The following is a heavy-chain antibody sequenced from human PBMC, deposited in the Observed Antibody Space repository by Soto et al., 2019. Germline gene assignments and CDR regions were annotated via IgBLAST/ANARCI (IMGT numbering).Heavy chain of an antibody. CDR3: ARASSSSSAADY. Sequence: QVQLQESGPGLVKASQTLSLICSVSGESISSGGYYWSWIRHHPGKGLEWIGYIYDSESAYYNPSPKSRGTISMDTSKNHFAMKLSSVTAADTAVYYCARASSSSSAADYWGQGTLITVSS. CDR1: GESISSGGYY. D-gene: IGHD6-6*01. V-gene: IGHV4-31*03. J-gene: IGHJ4*02. CDR2: IYDSESA.